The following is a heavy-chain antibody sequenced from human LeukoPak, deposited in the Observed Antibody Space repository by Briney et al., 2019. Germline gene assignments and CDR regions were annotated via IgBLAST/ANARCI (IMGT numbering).Heavy chain of an antibody. V-gene: IGHV3-21*01. CDR2: ISSSSSYI. Sequence: PGGSLRLSCAASGFTFSSYSMNWVRQAPGKGLEWLSSISSSSSYISYADSVKVRFTISRDNAKNSLYLQMNSLRAEDTAVYYCAREGNYDILTGPSYYFDYWGQGTLVTVSS. J-gene: IGHJ4*02. CDR1: GFTFSSYS. D-gene: IGHD3-9*01. CDR3: AREGNYDILTGPSYYFDY.